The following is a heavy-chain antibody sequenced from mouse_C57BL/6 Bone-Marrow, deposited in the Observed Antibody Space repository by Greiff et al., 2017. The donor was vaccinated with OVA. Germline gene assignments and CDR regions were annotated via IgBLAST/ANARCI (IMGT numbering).Heavy chain of an antibody. Sequence: VQLKQSGPGLVQPSQSLSITCTVSGFSLTSYGVHWVRQSPGKGLEWLGVIWSGGSTDYNAAFISRLSISKDNSKSQVFFKMNSLQADDTAIYYCARSHYYGSSYGKDYYAMDYWGQGTSVTVSS. CDR2: IWSGGST. CDR1: GFSLTSYG. D-gene: IGHD1-1*01. V-gene: IGHV2-2*01. CDR3: ARSHYYGSSYGKDYYAMDY. J-gene: IGHJ4*01.